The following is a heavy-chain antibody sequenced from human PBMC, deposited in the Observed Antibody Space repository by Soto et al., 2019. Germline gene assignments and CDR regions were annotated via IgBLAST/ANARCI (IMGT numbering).Heavy chain of an antibody. CDR2: ISSSSSYI. V-gene: IGHV3-11*05. Sequence: QVQLVESGGGLVKPGGSQRLSCAASGFTFSDYYMSWIRQAPGKGLEWLSYISSSSSYINYADSVKGRFTISRDNAKNSLYLQMSRLRAEDTAVYYCAREGPGSSSWYVDSWGQGTLVTVSS. CDR1: GFTFSDYY. D-gene: IGHD6-13*01. J-gene: IGHJ4*02. CDR3: AREGPGSSSWYVDS.